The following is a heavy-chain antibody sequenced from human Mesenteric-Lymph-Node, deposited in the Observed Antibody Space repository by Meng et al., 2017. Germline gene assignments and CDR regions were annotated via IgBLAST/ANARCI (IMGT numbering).Heavy chain of an antibody. J-gene: IGHJ4*02. Sequence: GESLKISCTASGFTFGDYAMSWVRQAPGKGLEWVSAISGSGGSTYYADSVKGRFTMSRDNSKNTLYLQMNSLRAEDTAVYYCAKRFRICSSTSCYYYFDYWGQGTLVTVSS. V-gene: IGHV3-23*01. CDR3: AKRFRICSSTSCYYYFDY. CDR1: GFTFGDYA. CDR2: ISGSGGST. D-gene: IGHD2-2*01.